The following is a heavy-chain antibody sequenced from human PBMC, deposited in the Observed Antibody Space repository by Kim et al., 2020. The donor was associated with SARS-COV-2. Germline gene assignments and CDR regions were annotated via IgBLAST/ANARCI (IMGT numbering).Heavy chain of an antibody. J-gene: IGHJ4*02. CDR2: INPSGGST. CDR3: ARDWIAAAGTLYKPKITGTTGGGY. D-gene: IGHD6-13*01. V-gene: IGHV1-46*01. Sequence: ASVKVSCKASGYTFTSYYMHWVRQAPGQGLEWMGIINPSGGSTSYAQKFQGRVTMTRDTSTSTVYMELSSLRSEDTAVYYCARDWIAAAGTLYKPKITGTTGGGYWGQGTLVTVSS. CDR1: GYTFTSYY.